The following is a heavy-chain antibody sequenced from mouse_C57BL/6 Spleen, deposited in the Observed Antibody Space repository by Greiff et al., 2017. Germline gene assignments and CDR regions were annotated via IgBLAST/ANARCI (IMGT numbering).Heavy chain of an antibody. CDR1: GFTFTDYY. CDR3: ARYIELFYAMDY. CDR2: IRNKANGYTT. Sequence: EVQLQESGGGLVQPGGSLSLSCAASGFTFTDYYMSWVRQPPGKALEWLGFIRNKANGYTTEYSASVKGRFTISRDNSQSILYLQMNALRAEDSATYYCARYIELFYAMDYWGQGTSVTVSS. J-gene: IGHJ4*01. V-gene: IGHV7-3*01.